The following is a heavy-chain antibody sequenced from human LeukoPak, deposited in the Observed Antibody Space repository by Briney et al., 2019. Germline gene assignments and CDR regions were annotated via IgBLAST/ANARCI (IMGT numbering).Heavy chain of an antibody. V-gene: IGHV4-39*07. D-gene: IGHD2-8*01. J-gene: IGHJ1*01. CDR2: INHSGST. CDR3: ARGRNCTNGVCPLNQKYFQH. CDR1: GGSISSSSFY. Sequence: SETLSLTCTVSGGSISSSSFYWSWIRQPPGKGLEWIGEINHSGSTNYNPSLKSRVTISVDTSKNQFSLKLSSVTAADTAVYYCARGRNCTNGVCPLNQKYFQHWGQGTLVTVSS.